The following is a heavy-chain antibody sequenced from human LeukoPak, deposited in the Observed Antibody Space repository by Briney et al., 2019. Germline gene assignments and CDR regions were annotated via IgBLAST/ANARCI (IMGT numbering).Heavy chain of an antibody. J-gene: IGHJ4*02. Sequence: PSETLSLTCTVSGGSINSYYWSWIRQPPGKGLEWIGRIYTSGSTNYNPSLKSRVTMSVDTSKNQFSLKLSSVTAADTAVYYCARGARYSHFDYWGQGTLVAVSS. CDR1: GGSINSYY. V-gene: IGHV4-4*07. CDR2: IYTSGST. CDR3: ARGARYSHFDY. D-gene: IGHD2-2*02.